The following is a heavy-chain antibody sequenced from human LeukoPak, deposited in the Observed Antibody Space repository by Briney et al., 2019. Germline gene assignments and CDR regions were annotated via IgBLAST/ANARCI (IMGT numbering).Heavy chain of an antibody. Sequence: GGSLRLSCAASGFTFSSYSMNWVRQAPGKGLEWVSSISSSSSYIYYADSVKGRFTISRDNAENSLYLQMNSLRAEDAAVYYCARNLIAVAGTFDYWGQGTLVTVSS. J-gene: IGHJ4*02. CDR1: GFTFSSYS. D-gene: IGHD6-19*01. CDR2: ISSSSSYI. CDR3: ARNLIAVAGTFDY. V-gene: IGHV3-21*01.